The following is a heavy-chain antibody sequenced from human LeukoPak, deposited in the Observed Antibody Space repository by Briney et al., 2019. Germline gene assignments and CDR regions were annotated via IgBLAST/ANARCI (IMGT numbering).Heavy chain of an antibody. V-gene: IGHV1-46*01. J-gene: IGHJ4*02. Sequence: GASVKVSCRASGYTFTSYHMHWVRQAPGQGLEWMGKINLSGGSTTYAQKFQGRVTMTRDTSTSTVYMELSRLRSDDTAVYFCARDLGSTRGYWGQGTLVTVSS. CDR2: INLSGGST. D-gene: IGHD2-2*01. CDR3: ARDLGSTRGY. CDR1: GYTFTSYH.